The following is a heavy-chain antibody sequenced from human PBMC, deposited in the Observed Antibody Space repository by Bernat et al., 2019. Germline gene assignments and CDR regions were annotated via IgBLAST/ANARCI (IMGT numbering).Heavy chain of an antibody. Sequence: ELQLVESGGGLVQPGGSLRLSCAASGFTFSSHWMSWVRQAPGKVLKWVANIKQDGSEKYFVDSVKGRFTISRDNANNSLFLQMNSLTAEETAVYYCATSRSFDYWGQGTLVTVSS. V-gene: IGHV3-7*03. J-gene: IGHJ4*02. CDR3: ATSRSFDY. CDR1: GFTFSSHW. CDR2: IKQDGSEK.